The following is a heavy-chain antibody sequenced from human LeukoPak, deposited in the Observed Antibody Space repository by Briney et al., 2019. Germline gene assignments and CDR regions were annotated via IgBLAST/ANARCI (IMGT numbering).Heavy chain of an antibody. V-gene: IGHV1-69*13. D-gene: IGHD3-22*01. CDR3: ARGAGEHYDSSGIFDY. CDR2: IIPIFGTA. Sequence: ASVKVSCKASGYTFTSYGISWVRQAPGQGLEWMGGIIPIFGTANYAQKFQGRVTITADESTSTAYMELSSLRSEDTAVYYCARGAGEHYDSSGIFDYWGQGTLVTVSS. J-gene: IGHJ4*02. CDR1: GYTFTSYG.